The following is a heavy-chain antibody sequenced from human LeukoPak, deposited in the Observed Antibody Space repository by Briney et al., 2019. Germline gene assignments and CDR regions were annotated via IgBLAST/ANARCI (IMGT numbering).Heavy chain of an antibody. CDR2: IKQDGSEK. CDR3: AKDLYRGSSESNGIFDY. D-gene: IGHD1-26*01. Sequence: GGSLRLSCAASGFTFSSYWMSWVRQAPGKGLEWVANIKQDGSEKYYVDSVKGRFTISRDNSKNTLYLQMNSLRAEDTAVYYCAKDLYRGSSESNGIFDYWGQGTLVTVSS. CDR1: GFTFSSYW. V-gene: IGHV3-7*03. J-gene: IGHJ4*02.